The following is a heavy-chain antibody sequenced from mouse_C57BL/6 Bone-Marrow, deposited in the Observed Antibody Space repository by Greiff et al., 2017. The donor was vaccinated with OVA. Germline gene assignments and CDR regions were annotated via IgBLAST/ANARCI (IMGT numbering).Heavy chain of an antibody. CDR2: ISYDGSN. Sequence: DVQLQESGPGLVKPSQSLSLTCSVTGYSITSGYYWNWIRQFPGNKLEWMGYISYDGSNNYNPSLKNRISITRDTSKNQFFLKLNSVTTEDTATYYCARDRALEFAYWGQGTLVTVSA. J-gene: IGHJ3*01. V-gene: IGHV3-6*01. D-gene: IGHD2-10*02. CDR1: GYSITSGYY. CDR3: ARDRALEFAY.